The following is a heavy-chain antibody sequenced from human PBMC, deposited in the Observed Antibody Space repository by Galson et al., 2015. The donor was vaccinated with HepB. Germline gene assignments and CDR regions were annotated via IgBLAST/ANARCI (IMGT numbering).Heavy chain of an antibody. CDR2: ISYDGSNK. CDR3: AKFSAGDYGDYVWYYYYGMDV. J-gene: IGHJ6*02. CDR1: GFTFSSYG. V-gene: IGHV3-30*18. D-gene: IGHD4-17*01. Sequence: LRLSCAASGFTFSSYGMHWVRQAPGKGLEWVAVISYDGSNKYYADSVKGRFTISRDNSKNTLYLQMNSLRAEDTAVYYCAKFSAGDYGDYVWYYYYGMDVWGQGTTVTVSS.